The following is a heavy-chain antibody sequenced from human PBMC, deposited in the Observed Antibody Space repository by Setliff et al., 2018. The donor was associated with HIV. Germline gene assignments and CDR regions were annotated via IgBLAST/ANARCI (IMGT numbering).Heavy chain of an antibody. V-gene: IGHV1-3*01. Sequence: ASVKVSCKASGYTFTDYPVHWVRQAPGQRLEWMGWINAGNGDTKFSEKFQGRVTMTRDTSKNQFSLKLSSVTAADTAVYYCASAYCGGDCYSRTRKFYYYYYMDVWGKGTTVTVSS. CDR1: GYTFTDYP. CDR3: ASAYCGGDCYSRTRKFYYYYYMDV. D-gene: IGHD2-21*02. J-gene: IGHJ6*03. CDR2: INAGNGDT.